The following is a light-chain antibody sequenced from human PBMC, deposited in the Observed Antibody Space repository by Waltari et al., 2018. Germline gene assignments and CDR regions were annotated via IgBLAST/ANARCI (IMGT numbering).Light chain of an antibody. CDR2: DAS. J-gene: IGKJ1*01. V-gene: IGKV3-11*01. Sequence: EIVLTQSPATLSLSPGERATLSCRASQSVSSYLAWYQQKPGQAPRLLIYDASNRATGIAARFSGSGAWTDFTLTISSLEPEDFAVYYCQQRSNWWTFGQGTKVEIK. CDR3: QQRSNWWT. CDR1: QSVSSY.